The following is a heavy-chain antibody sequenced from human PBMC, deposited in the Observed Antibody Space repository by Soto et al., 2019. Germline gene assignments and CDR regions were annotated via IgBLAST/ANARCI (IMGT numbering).Heavy chain of an antibody. CDR1: GFTFSSYF. CDR3: AREYPSTYYFDS. Sequence: VKVSCKASGFTFSSYFMHWFRQAPGQGLQWVGIIKPSGGITDYAQEFQDKVTMTRDTSTSTVYMELSSLTSADTAVYYCAREYPSTYYFDSWGQGTLVTVSS. V-gene: IGHV1-46*01. J-gene: IGHJ4*02. CDR2: IKPSGGIT.